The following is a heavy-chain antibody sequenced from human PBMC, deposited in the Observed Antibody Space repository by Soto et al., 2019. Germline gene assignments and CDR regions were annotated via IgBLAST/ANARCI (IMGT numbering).Heavy chain of an antibody. J-gene: IGHJ6*01. CDR2: MNPINGAT. CDR3: GRGPRSRATGGGTPYYYSMDG. CDR1: GYDFTAYD. V-gene: IGHV1-8*02. Sequence: ASVKVSCKASGYDFTAYDINWVRQASGQGLEWMGWMNPINGATGSARRFQGRVSMTRNTATGTAYLELTSLRSDDSAVYYCGRGPRSRATGGGTPYYYSMDGWGQGNTVTVSS. D-gene: IGHD2-15*01.